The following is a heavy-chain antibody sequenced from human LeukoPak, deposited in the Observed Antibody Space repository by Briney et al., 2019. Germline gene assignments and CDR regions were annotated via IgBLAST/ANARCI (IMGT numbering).Heavy chain of an antibody. V-gene: IGHV4-4*07. CDR1: GGSISSYY. Sequence: SETLSLTCTVSGGSISSYYWSWLRQPAGKGLEWIGRIYTSGSTNYNPSLKSRVTISVDKSKNQLSLKLSSVTAADSAVYYCAGRDYWGQGILVTVSS. CDR3: AGRDY. CDR2: IYTSGST. J-gene: IGHJ4*02.